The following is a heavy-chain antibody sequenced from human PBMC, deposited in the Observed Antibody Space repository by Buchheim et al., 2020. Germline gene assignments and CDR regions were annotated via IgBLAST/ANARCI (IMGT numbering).Heavy chain of an antibody. CDR3: ARGGIADRLKV. Sequence: QVQLQQWGAGLLKPSETLSLTFAVYGGSLSGYYWTWLRQPPGKGLEWIGEINHNGGINYSPSLKSGDTISLDTYNNQLYLKLRSVTAADTAVYYCARGGIADRLKVWGQG. CDR2: INHNGGI. V-gene: IGHV4-34*01. D-gene: IGHD6-6*01. J-gene: IGHJ4*02. CDR1: GGSLSGYY.